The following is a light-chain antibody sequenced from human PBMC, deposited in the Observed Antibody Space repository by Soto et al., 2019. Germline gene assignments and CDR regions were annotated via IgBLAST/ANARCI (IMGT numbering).Light chain of an antibody. CDR3: QDYATAPYS. CDR1: QPVRDNY. J-gene: IGKJ2*01. Sequence: EILLTQSPDTLSLSPGETATLSCRASQPVRDNYLAWYQQRPGQAPRLLIYDAFRRTAGIPDRISASGSGTAFTLTISRLEPEDFAVYDCQDYATAPYSFGQGPQLEIK. CDR2: DAF. V-gene: IGKV3-20*01.